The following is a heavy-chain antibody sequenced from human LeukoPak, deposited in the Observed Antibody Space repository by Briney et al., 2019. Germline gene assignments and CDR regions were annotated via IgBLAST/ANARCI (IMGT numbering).Heavy chain of an antibody. D-gene: IGHD4-17*01. CDR2: VYHGGST. CDR1: GGSISSGGFS. Sequence: SQTLSLTCAVSGGSISSGGFSWRWIRQPPGRGLEWIGYVYHGGSTYYNPSLESRVTIPVDRSKNQFSLKLSSVTAADTAVYYCASTNDFGDYVGAWGQGTLVTVSS. J-gene: IGHJ5*02. CDR3: ASTNDFGDYVGA. V-gene: IGHV4-30-2*01.